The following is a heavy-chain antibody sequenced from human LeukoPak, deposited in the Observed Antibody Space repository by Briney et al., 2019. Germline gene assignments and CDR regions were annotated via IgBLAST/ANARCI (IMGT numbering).Heavy chain of an antibody. V-gene: IGHV3-30*03. D-gene: IGHD3-3*01. J-gene: IGHJ3*02. CDR2: ISYDGSNK. Sequence: GGSLRLSCAASGFTFSSYGMHWVRQAPGKGLEWVAVISYDGSNKYYADSVKGRFTISRDNSKNTLYLQMNSLRAEDTAVYYCARERGGITIFGVVIHDAFDIWGQGTMVTVSS. CDR1: GFTFSSYG. CDR3: ARERGGITIFGVVIHDAFDI.